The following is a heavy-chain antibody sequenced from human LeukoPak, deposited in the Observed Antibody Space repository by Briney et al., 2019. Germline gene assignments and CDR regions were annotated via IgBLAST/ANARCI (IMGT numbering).Heavy chain of an antibody. CDR2: ISWNSGSI. CDR1: GLTFDDYA. D-gene: IGHD1-26*01. CDR3: AKDESGSPGA. J-gene: IGHJ5*02. Sequence: GRSLRLSCAASGLTFDDYAIRWVRQAPRKGLEWVSGISWNSGSIGYAASVKGRFTISRDNAKNSLYLQMNSLRAEDTALYYCAKDESGSPGAWGQGTLVTVSS. V-gene: IGHV3-9*01.